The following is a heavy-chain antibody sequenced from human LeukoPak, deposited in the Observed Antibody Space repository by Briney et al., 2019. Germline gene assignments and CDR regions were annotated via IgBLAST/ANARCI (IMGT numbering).Heavy chain of an antibody. V-gene: IGHV3-66*01. CDR1: GFTVSSNY. J-gene: IGHJ4*02. CDR3: AREGRYDSSGYYPW. D-gene: IGHD3-22*01. CDR2: IYSGGST. Sequence: GGSLRLSCAASGFTVSSNYMSWVRQAPGKGLEWVSVIYSGGSTYYADSVKGRFTISRDNSKNTLYLQMNSLRAEDTAVYYCAREGRYDSSGYYPWWGQGTLVTVSS.